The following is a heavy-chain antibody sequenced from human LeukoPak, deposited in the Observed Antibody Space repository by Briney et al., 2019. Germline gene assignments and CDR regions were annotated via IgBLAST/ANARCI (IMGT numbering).Heavy chain of an antibody. V-gene: IGHV1-46*03. CDR1: GYTFTNSY. D-gene: IGHD2-15*01. Sequence: ASVKVSCEASGYTFTNSYIHWVRQAPGQGLEWMGIINPSGGSTNYAQKFQGRVTMTRDTSTSTVYMELYSLRSEDTAVYYCASPEVGYWGQGTLVTVSS. J-gene: IGHJ4*02. CDR3: ASPEVGY. CDR2: INPSGGST.